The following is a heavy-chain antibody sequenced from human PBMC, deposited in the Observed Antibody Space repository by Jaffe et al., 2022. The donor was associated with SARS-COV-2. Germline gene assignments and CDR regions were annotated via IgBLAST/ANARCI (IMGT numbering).Heavy chain of an antibody. CDR2: ISGSGGST. CDR3: AKVPPLKVVVIEYYFDY. V-gene: IGHV3-23*01. D-gene: IGHD3-22*01. J-gene: IGHJ4*02. CDR1: GFTFSSYA. Sequence: EVQLLESGGGLVQPGGSLRLSCAASGFTFSSYAMSWVRQAPGKGLEWVSAISGSGGSTYYADSVKGRFTISRDNSKNTLYLQMNSLRAEDTAVYYCAKVPPLKVVVIEYYFDYWGQGTLVTVSS.